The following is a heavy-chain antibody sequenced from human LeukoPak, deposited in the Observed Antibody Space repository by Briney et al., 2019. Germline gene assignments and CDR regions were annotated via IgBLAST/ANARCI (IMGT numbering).Heavy chain of an antibody. V-gene: IGHV3-23*01. D-gene: IGHD3-22*01. CDR1: GFTFSSYG. J-gene: IGHJ6*03. CDR2: ISGSGGST. Sequence: PGGSLRLSCAASGFTFSSYGMSWVRQAPGKGLEWVSAISGSGGSTYYADSVKGRFTISGDNSKNTLYLQMNSLRAEDTAVYYCAKSGIGRYYYDSSGYYPYYYYYMDVWGKGTTATISS. CDR3: AKSGIGRYYYDSSGYYPYYYYYMDV.